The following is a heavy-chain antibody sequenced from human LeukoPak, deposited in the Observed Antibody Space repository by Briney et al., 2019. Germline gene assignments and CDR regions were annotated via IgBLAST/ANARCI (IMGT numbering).Heavy chain of an antibody. D-gene: IGHD6-13*01. J-gene: IGHJ5*02. CDR1: GGTFSSYA. V-gene: IGHV1-69*13. Sequence: GASVTVSCKASGGTFSSYAISWVRQAPGQGLEWMGGIIPIFGTANYAQKFQGRVTITADESTSTAYMELSSLRSEDTAVYYCAREGQQLVLYNWFDPWGQGTLVTVSS. CDR2: IIPIFGTA. CDR3: AREGQQLVLYNWFDP.